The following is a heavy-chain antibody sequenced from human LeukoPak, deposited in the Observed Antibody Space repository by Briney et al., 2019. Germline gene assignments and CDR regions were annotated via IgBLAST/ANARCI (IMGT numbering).Heavy chain of an antibody. CDR3: ARGSGYNWNDNPYYFDY. J-gene: IGHJ4*03. CDR1: GGSFSGYY. Sequence: PWESPCHTSAVHGGSFSGYYWTWIRQPPGKGLEWIGEINHSGSTNYNPTLKSRVTTSVDTSKNQFSLKLSSVTAADTAVYFCARGSGYNWNDNPYYFDYWGQGTMVTVSS. V-gene: IGHV4-34*01. D-gene: IGHD1-20*01. CDR2: INHSGST.